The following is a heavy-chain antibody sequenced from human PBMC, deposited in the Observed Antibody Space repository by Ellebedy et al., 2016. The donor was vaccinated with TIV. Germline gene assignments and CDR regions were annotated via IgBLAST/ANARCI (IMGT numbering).Heavy chain of an antibody. CDR2: ISSSGNYR. D-gene: IGHD1-1*01. CDR1: GFTFSDYS. CDR3: AREKSGHKWNDGFYS. Sequence: GESLKISCAASGFTFSDYSMNWVRQAPGKGLEWVSSISSSGNYRYHGDSVKGRFTISRDNAKNSLYLQMNSLRAEDTAVYYCAREKSGHKWNDGFYSWGQGTLVTVSS. J-gene: IGHJ4*02. V-gene: IGHV3-21*01.